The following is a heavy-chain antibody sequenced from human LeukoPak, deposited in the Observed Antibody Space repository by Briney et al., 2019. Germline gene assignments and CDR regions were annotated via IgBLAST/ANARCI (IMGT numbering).Heavy chain of an antibody. CDR2: IIPIFGTA. CDR1: GNTFTSYY. D-gene: IGHD1-14*01. V-gene: IGHV1-69*13. Sequence: ASVKVSCKASGNTFTSYYMHWVRQAPGQGLEWMGGIIPIFGTANYAQKFQGRVTITADESTSTAYMELSSLRSEDTAVYYCATPPAGGYYFDYWGQGTLVTVSS. CDR3: ATPPAGGYYFDY. J-gene: IGHJ4*02.